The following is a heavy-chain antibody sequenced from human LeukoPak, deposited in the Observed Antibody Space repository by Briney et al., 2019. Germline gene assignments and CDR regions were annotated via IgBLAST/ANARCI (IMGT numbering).Heavy chain of an antibody. CDR1: GYTFTSYY. CDR2: INPSGGST. J-gene: IGHJ4*02. Sequence: GASVKVSCKASGYTFTSYYMHWVRQAPGQGLEWMGIINPSGGSTSYAQKFQGRVTMTRDMSTSTVYMELGSLRSEDTAVYYCARADYGSGSVDYWGQGTLVTVSS. CDR3: ARADYGSGSVDY. V-gene: IGHV1-46*01. D-gene: IGHD3-10*01.